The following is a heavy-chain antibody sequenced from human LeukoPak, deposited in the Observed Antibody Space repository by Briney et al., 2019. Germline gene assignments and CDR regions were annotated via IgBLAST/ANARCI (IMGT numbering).Heavy chain of an antibody. D-gene: IGHD1-7*01. CDR1: GFTFIDYD. Sequence: GGSLRLSCAASGFTFIDYDMHWVRQVIGKGLEWVSAIGIRGDTHYSGSVKGRFTISRENAESSLYLQMNSLRAEDTAVYYCAREGYNWNYVRAFDIWGQRTMVTVSS. V-gene: IGHV3-13*01. CDR2: IGIRGDT. CDR3: AREGYNWNYVRAFDI. J-gene: IGHJ3*02.